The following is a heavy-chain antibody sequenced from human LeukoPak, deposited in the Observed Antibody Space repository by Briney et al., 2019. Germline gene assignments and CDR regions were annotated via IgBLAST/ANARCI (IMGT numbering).Heavy chain of an antibody. CDR2: IYYSGST. D-gene: IGHD3-16*02. CDR1: GGSISSYY. Sequence: PSETLSLTCTVSGGSISSYYWSWIRQPPGRGLEWIGYIYYSGSTTYNPSLKSRVTISVDTSKNQFSLKLSSVTAADTAVYYCARLMITFGGVIEKDAFDIWGQGTMVTVSS. V-gene: IGHV4-59*01. CDR3: ARLMITFGGVIEKDAFDI. J-gene: IGHJ3*02.